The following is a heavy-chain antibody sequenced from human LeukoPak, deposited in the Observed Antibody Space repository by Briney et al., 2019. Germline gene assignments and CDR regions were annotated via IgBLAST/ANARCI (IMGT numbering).Heavy chain of an antibody. CDR2: IGIACDT. CDR1: GLTFSSYH. J-gene: IGHJ3*02. D-gene: IGHD1-1*01. Sequence: GGSVRLSCAASGLTFSSYHMHWVRQAPGRGLEWVSAIGIACDTYYPDSVKGRFTISRENAKNSMYLQMNSLKDGDTAVYYCIRGGIQESGIDAFDIWGQGTMVTVSS. CDR3: IRGGIQESGIDAFDI. V-gene: IGHV3-13*01.